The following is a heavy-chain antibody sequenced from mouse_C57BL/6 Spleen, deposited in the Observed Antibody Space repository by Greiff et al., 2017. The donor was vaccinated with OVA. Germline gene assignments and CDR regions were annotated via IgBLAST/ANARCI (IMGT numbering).Heavy chain of an antibody. J-gene: IGHJ2*01. V-gene: IGHV5-4*01. CDR2: ISDGGSYT. D-gene: IGHD2-3*01. Sequence: EVQVVESGGGLVKPGGSLKLSCAASGFTFSSYAMSWVRQTPEKRLEWVATISDGGSYTYYPDNVKGRFTISRDNAKNNLYLQMSHLKSEDTAMYYCARDVYDGYYNHYFDYWGEGTTLTVSS. CDR3: ARDVYDGYYNHYFDY. CDR1: GFTFSSYA.